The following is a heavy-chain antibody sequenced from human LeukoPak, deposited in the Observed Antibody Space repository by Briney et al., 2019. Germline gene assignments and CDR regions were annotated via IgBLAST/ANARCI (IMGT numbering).Heavy chain of an antibody. D-gene: IGHD3-10*01. V-gene: IGHV1-69*01. J-gene: IGHJ6*02. CDR3: AKWSLVNYYGVDV. CDR1: GGTFSSYA. Sequence: GASVKVSCKASGGTFSSYAISWVRQAPGQGLEWMGGIIPIFGTANYAQKFQGRVTITADESTSTAYMELSSLRPEDTAVYYCAKWSLVNYYGVDVWGQGTTVTVSS. CDR2: IIPIFGTA.